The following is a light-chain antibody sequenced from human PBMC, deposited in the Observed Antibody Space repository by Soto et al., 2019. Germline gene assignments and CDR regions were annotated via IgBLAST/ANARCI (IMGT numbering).Light chain of an antibody. CDR1: QSISSW. Sequence: DIQMTQSPSTLSASVGDRVTIACRASQSISSWLAWYQQKPGKAPKLLIYKASSIDSGVPSRFSGSGSGTEFTLTISSLQSEDFAVYYCQQYDSWPRTFGQGTKVDIK. CDR3: QQYDSWPRT. V-gene: IGKV1-5*03. CDR2: KAS. J-gene: IGKJ1*01.